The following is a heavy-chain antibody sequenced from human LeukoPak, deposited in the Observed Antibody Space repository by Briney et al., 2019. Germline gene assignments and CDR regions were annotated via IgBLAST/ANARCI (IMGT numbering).Heavy chain of an antibody. D-gene: IGHD2-2*01. CDR3: AKGPSIVVVPAAMGNWFDP. J-gene: IGHJ5*02. CDR1: GFTFSSYA. CDR2: ISGSGGST. Sequence: GGSLRLSCAASGFTFSSYAMSWVRQAPGKGLEWVSAISGSGGSTYYADSVKGGFTISRDNSKNTLYLQMNSLRAEDTAVYYCAKGPSIVVVPAAMGNWFDPWGQGTLVTVSS. V-gene: IGHV3-23*01.